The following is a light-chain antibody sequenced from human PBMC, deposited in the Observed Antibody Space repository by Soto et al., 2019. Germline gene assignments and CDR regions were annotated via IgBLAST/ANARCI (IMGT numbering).Light chain of an antibody. Sequence: EIVMTQSPATLSVSPAERATLSCRASQSVNSNLAWYQQKPGQAPRLLIYGVSNRATGIPARFSGSGSGTEFTLTIRSLQSEDFALYYCQHYNNWPWTFGQGTEVEI. CDR2: GVS. V-gene: IGKV3-15*01. CDR3: QHYNNWPWT. J-gene: IGKJ1*01. CDR1: QSVNSN.